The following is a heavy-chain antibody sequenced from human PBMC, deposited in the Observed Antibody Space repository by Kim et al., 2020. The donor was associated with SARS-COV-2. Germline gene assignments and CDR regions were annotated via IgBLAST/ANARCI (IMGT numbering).Heavy chain of an antibody. CDR2: ISYDGSNK. CDR3: ARKDSSSWHFDY. J-gene: IGHJ4*02. D-gene: IGHD6-13*01. V-gene: IGHV3-30-3*01. Sequence: GGSLRLSCAASGLTFSSYAMHWVRQAPGKGLEWVAVISYDGSNKYYADSVKGRFTISRDNSKNTLYLQMNSLRTEDTAVYYCARKDSSSWHFDYWGQGTL. CDR1: GLTFSSYA.